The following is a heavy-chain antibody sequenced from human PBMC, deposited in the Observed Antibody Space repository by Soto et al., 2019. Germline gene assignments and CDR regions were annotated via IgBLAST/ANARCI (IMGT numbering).Heavy chain of an antibody. CDR2: IIPIFGTA. D-gene: IGHD2-2*01. CDR3: ARDDCSSTSCYDYYCYYGMDV. J-gene: IGHJ6*02. V-gene: IGHV1-69*06. CDR1: GGTFSSYA. Sequence: QVQLVQSGAEVKKPGSSVKVSCKASGGTFSSYAISWVRQAPGQGLEWMGGIIPIFGTANYAQKFQGRVTITADKSTSTAYMELSSLRSEDTAVYYCARDDCSSTSCYDYYCYYGMDVWGQGTTVTVSS.